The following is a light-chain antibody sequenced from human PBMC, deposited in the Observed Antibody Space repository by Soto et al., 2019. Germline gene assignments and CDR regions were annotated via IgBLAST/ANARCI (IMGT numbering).Light chain of an antibody. J-gene: IGLJ2*01. Sequence: QAALTQPASVSGSPGQSITISCTGTSSDVGGYNYVSWYLQHPGKAPKLMIYDVSNRPSGVSNRFSGSKSGNTASLTISVLQAEDEADYYCSSYTSSSTVVFGGGTKLTVL. CDR1: SSDVGGYNY. CDR3: SSYTSSSTVV. V-gene: IGLV2-14*01. CDR2: DVS.